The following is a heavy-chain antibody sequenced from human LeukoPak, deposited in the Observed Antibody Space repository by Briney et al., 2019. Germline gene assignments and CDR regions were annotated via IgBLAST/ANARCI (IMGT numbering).Heavy chain of an antibody. CDR1: GYTFTGYY. Sequence: ASVEVSCKASGYTFTGYYMHWVRQAPGQGLEWMGWINPNSGGTNYAQKFQGRVTMARDTSISTAYMELSRLRSDDTAVYYCARGSSSLDAFDIWGQGTMVTVSS. CDR2: INPNSGGT. CDR3: ARGSSSLDAFDI. D-gene: IGHD6-13*01. J-gene: IGHJ3*02. V-gene: IGHV1-2*02.